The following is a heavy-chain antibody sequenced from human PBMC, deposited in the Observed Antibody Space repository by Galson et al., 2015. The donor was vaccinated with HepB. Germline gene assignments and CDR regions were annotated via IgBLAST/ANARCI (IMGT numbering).Heavy chain of an antibody. Sequence: SLRLSCAASGFTFSSYAMSWVRQAPGKGLEWVSVISGSAGTTYYADSVKGRFTISRDNAKNTLYLQMNSLRAEDTDVYYCAKDPGGCSNWSFAPWGRGTLVTVSS. CDR3: AKDPGGCSNWSFAP. V-gene: IGHV3-23*01. CDR1: GFTFSSYA. J-gene: IGHJ2*01. CDR2: ISGSAGTT. D-gene: IGHD2-2*01.